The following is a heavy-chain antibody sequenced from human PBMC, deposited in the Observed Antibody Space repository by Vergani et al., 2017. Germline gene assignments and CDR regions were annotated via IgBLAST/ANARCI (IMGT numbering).Heavy chain of an antibody. D-gene: IGHD3-10*01. CDR3: ARHRGSGCFFPSSYFYGMDV. CDR2: IHHSGDT. CDR1: DSSIMTNPY. J-gene: IGHJ6*02. V-gene: IGHV4-38-2*01. Sequence: QVQLQESGPGLVKPSETLTLTCDVSDSSIMTNPYWGWFRQSPGKGLEWIGCIHHSGDTHYNSSLKSRVSISIVSRSKFSLSLTSVTAADKAIYYCARHRGSGCFFPSSYFYGMDVWGHGTTVTVSS.